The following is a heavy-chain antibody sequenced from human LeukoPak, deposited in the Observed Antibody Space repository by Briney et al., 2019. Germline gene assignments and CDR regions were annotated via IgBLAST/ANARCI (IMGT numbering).Heavy chain of an antibody. J-gene: IGHJ4*02. CDR2: IWNVGNDK. V-gene: IGHV3-33*06. Sequence: GGSLRLSCGASAFTFSTYGMHWVRQAPGKGLEWVASIWNVGNDKFYADSVRGRFTISRDNSQNTLYLHMRSLRDDDTAFYYCAKHLDYGDYGPDFDYRDQGTLVTVSS. CDR1: AFTFSTYG. CDR3: AKHLDYGDYGPDFDY. D-gene: IGHD4-17*01.